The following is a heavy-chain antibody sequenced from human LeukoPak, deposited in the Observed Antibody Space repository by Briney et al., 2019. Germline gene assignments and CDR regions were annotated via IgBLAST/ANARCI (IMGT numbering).Heavy chain of an antibody. V-gene: IGHV5-51*01. D-gene: IGHD2-21*02. J-gene: IGHJ1*01. CDR2: IYPGDSDT. CDR3: ARSEAYCGGDCYFQH. Sequence: GESLKISCKGSGYSFTSYWIGWLRQMPGKGLEWMGIIYPGDSDTRYSPSFQGQVTISADKSISTAYLQWSSLKASDTAMYYCARSEAYCGGDCYFQHWGQGTLVTVSS. CDR1: GYSFTSYW.